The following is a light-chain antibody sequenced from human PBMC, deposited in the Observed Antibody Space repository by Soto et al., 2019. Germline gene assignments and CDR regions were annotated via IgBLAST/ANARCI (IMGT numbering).Light chain of an antibody. CDR2: DTS. Sequence: QAVVTQEPSLTLSPGGTVTLTCGSSTGAVTSAHYPYWFQQMPGQAPRTLIYDTSNQHSWTPARFSGSLLGGKAALTLSGAQHEDEGDYYCLLHYSGTAVFGGGTQLTVL. V-gene: IGLV7-46*01. CDR3: LLHYSGTAV. J-gene: IGLJ7*01. CDR1: TGAVTSAHY.